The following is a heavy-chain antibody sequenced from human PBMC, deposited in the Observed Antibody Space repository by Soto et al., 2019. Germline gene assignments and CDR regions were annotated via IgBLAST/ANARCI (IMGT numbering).Heavy chain of an antibody. CDR1: GGTFSSHS. J-gene: IGHJ6*02. CDR2: IIPIFGPA. CDR3: ATGSFTSTGGRIGYHYNAMDV. D-gene: IGHD1-1*01. V-gene: IGHV1-69*13. Sequence: SVKVSCKSTGGTFSSHSINWVRQAPGQGLEWMGGIIPIFGPANFAKKFQGRVTITADESTTTAYMELSSLTSEDTAVYYCATGSFTSTGGRIGYHYNAMDVWGQGTTVTVSS.